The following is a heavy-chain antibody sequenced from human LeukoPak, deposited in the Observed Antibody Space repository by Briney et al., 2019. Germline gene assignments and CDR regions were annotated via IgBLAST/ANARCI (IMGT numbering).Heavy chain of an antibody. Sequence: ASVKVSCKASGYTFTGYYIHWVRQAPGQGLEWMGWINPNSGGTNYAQKFQGRVTMTRDTSISTAYMELSRLRSDDTAVYYCARDTRGASAFDIWGQGTMVTVSS. CDR3: ARDTRGASAFDI. CDR2: INPNSGGT. D-gene: IGHD1-26*01. CDR1: GYTFTGYY. J-gene: IGHJ3*02. V-gene: IGHV1-2*02.